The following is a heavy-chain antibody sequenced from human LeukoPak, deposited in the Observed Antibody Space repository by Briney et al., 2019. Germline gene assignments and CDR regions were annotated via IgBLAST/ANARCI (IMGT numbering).Heavy chain of an antibody. CDR3: ARVRTFDWLLYGDYYYYGMDV. Sequence: ASVTVSCTVSGYTLTELSMHWVRQAPGKGLEWMGGFDPEDGETIYAQKFQGRVTMTEDTSTDTAYMELRSLRSDDTAVYYCARVRTFDWLLYGDYYYYGMDVWGQGTTVTVSS. CDR1: GYTLTELS. J-gene: IGHJ6*02. D-gene: IGHD3-9*01. CDR2: FDPEDGET. V-gene: IGHV1-24*01.